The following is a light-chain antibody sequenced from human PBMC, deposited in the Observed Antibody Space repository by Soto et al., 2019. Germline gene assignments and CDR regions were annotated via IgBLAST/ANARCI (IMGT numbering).Light chain of an antibody. CDR3: SSYVSNSIVV. J-gene: IGLJ3*02. V-gene: IGLV2-14*01. Sequence: QSVLTQPASVSGSPGQSITISCTGTSSDVGGYNYVSWYQQHPGKAPKLMIYEVSDRPSGVSNRFSGSKSGYTASLTISGLQDEDEADYYCSSYVSNSIVVFGGGTKLTVL. CDR1: SSDVGGYNY. CDR2: EVS.